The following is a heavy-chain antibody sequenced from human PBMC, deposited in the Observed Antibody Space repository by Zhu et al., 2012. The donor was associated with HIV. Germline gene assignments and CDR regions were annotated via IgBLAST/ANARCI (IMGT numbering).Heavy chain of an antibody. CDR1: GGSISSSSYY. CDR2: IYYSGST. CDR3: ASTKYDSSGYYHAGAFDI. V-gene: IGHV4-39*01. J-gene: IGHJ3*02. Sequence: QLQLQESGPGLVKPSETLSLTCTVSGGSISSSSYYWGWIRQPPGKGLEWIGSIYYSGSTYYNPSLKSRVTISVDTSKNQFSLKLSSVTAADTAVYYCASTKYDSSGYYHAGAFDIWGQGTMVTVSS. D-gene: IGHD3-22*01.